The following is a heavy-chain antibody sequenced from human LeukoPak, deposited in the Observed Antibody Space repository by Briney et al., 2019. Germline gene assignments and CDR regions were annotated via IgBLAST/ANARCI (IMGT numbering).Heavy chain of an antibody. CDR1: GFTFSSYS. CDR2: ITVTGDT. V-gene: IGHV3-23*01. Sequence: GGSLRLSCAASGFTFSSYSMSWVRQAPGKGLEWVSGITVTGDTYYADSLKGRFTISRDSSRNTLYLQMNSLRADDTAVYYCAKVPVWQQLVDYWGQGTLVTVSS. D-gene: IGHD6-13*01. J-gene: IGHJ4*02. CDR3: AKVPVWQQLVDY.